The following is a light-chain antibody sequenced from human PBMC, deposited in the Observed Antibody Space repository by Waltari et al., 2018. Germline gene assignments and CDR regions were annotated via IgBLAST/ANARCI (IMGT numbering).Light chain of an antibody. J-gene: IGLJ2*01. Sequence: QSALTQPASVSGSPGQSITISCTGTSSDVGDYNYVSWYQQHPGKAPKIIIYDVSKPPSGVSNRFSGSKSGNTASLTISGLQAEDEADYYCCSYAGSSTPVVSGGGTKLTVL. CDR3: CSYAGSSTPVV. CDR1: SSDVGDYNY. CDR2: DVS. V-gene: IGLV2-23*02.